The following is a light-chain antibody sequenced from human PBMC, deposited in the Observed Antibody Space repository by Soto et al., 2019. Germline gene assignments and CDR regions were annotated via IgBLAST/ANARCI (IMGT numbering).Light chain of an antibody. Sequence: EIVLTQSPATLSLSPGERATLSCRASQSISSYLAWYQQKPGKAPRLLIYDASNRATGIPARFSGSGSGTDFTLTISSLEPEDFAVYYCQQRSIWPLTFGGGTKVEIK. CDR1: QSISSY. CDR3: QQRSIWPLT. J-gene: IGKJ4*01. CDR2: DAS. V-gene: IGKV3-11*01.